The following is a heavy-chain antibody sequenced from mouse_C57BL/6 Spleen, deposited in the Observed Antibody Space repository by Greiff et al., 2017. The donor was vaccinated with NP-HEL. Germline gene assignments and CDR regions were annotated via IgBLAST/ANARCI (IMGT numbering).Heavy chain of an antibody. CDR3: TRYYSNHDY. V-gene: IGHV14-4*01. D-gene: IGHD2-5*01. CDR1: GFNIKDDY. Sequence: EVNVVESGAELVRPGASVKLSCTASGFNIKDDYMHWVKQRPEQGLEWIGWIDPENGDTEYASKFQGKATITADTSSNTAYLQLSSLTSEDTAVYYCTRYYSNHDYWGQGTTLTVSS. CDR2: IDPENGDT. J-gene: IGHJ2*01.